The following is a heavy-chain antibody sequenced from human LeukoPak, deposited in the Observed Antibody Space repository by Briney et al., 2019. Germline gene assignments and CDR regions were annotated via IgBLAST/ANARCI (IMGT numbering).Heavy chain of an antibody. CDR2: MNPNSGNT. D-gene: IGHD3-3*01. Sequence: GASVKVSCKAYGYTFTSYDINWVRQATGQGLEWMGWMNPNSGNTGYAQKFQGRVTITRNTSISTAYMELSSLRSEDTAVYYCARGTIPGVVIKDWGQGTLVTVSS. CDR3: ARGTIPGVVIKD. V-gene: IGHV1-8*03. CDR1: GYTFTSYD. J-gene: IGHJ4*02.